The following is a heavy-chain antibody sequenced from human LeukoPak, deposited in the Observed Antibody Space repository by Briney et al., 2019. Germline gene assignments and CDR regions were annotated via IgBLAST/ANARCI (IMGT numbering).Heavy chain of an antibody. CDR3: ARDRGSTTMVRGVNHC. D-gene: IGHD3-10*01. J-gene: IGHJ4*02. Sequence: GGSLRLSCAASGFSFSSYWIHWVRQAPGKELVWVSHIHKDGRATTYEDSVRGRFTISRDNAKNSLYLQMNSLRAEDTAVYYCARDRGSTTMVRGVNHCWGQGTLVTVSS. V-gene: IGHV3-74*01. CDR2: IHKDGRAT. CDR1: GFSFSSYW.